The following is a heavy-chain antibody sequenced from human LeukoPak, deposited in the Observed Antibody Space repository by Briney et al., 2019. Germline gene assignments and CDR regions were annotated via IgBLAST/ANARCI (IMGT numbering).Heavy chain of an antibody. D-gene: IGHD4-17*01. CDR2: IWYDGSNK. CDR1: GFTFSSYG. J-gene: IGHJ4*02. Sequence: GGSLRLSCAASGFTFSSYGMHWVRQAPGKGLEWVAVIWYDGSNKYYADSVKGRFTISRDNSKNTLYLQMNSLRAEDTAVYYCAKDKSGDYAYYFDYWGQGTLVTVSS. V-gene: IGHV3-33*06. CDR3: AKDKSGDYAYYFDY.